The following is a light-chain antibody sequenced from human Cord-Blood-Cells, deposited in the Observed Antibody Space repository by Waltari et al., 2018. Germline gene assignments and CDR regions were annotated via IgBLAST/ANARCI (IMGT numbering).Light chain of an antibody. CDR1: SSDVGGYNY. Sequence: QSALTQPRSVSGSPGQSVTISCTGTSSDVGGYNYVSWYQQHPGKAPKLMIYDVSKRPSRVPDLFSGSKSGNTASRTISGHQGEDEADYYCCSDAGSYTYVFGTGTKVTVL. CDR2: DVS. J-gene: IGLJ1*01. V-gene: IGLV2-11*01. CDR3: CSDAGSYTYV.